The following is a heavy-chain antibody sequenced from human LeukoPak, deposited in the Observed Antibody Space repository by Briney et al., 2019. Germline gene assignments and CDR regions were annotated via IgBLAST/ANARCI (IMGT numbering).Heavy chain of an antibody. CDR3: AKDLNWSLVWFGGDVAFDI. J-gene: IGHJ3*02. Sequence: GGSLRLSCAASGFTFSSYGMHWVRQAPGKGLEWVAVISYDGSNKYYADSVKGRFTISRDNSKNTLYLQMNSLRAEDTAVYYCAKDLNWSLVWFGGDVAFDIWGQGTMVTVS. CDR2: ISYDGSNK. D-gene: IGHD3-10*01. CDR1: GFTFSSYG. V-gene: IGHV3-30*18.